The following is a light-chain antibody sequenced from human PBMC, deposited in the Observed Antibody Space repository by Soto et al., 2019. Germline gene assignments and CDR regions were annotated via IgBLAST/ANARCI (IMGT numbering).Light chain of an antibody. V-gene: IGKV1D-12*01. J-gene: IGKJ4*01. CDR2: AAS. CDR3: QQANSFPPT. CDR1: QGIGSW. Sequence: DIQLAQSPSSVSASVGDRFTITCRASQGIGSWLAWYQQKPGKAPKLLIYAASTLQSGVQSRFSGSGSGTDFTLTISSLQPEDFASYHCQQANSFPPTFGGGTKVEIQ.